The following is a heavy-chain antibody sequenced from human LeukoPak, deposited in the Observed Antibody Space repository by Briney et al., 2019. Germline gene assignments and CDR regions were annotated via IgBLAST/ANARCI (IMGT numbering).Heavy chain of an antibody. V-gene: IGHV3-74*01. J-gene: IGHJ4*02. CDR2: IKSDGSST. CDR3: ARDPRIAVAGPPDY. CDR1: RFIFSRYW. D-gene: IGHD6-19*01. Sequence: PGGSLRLSCAASRFIFSRYWMHWVRQAPGKGLVWVSRIKSDGSSTNYADSVKGRFTISRDNAQNTMYLQMHSLGAEDTAVYYCARDPRIAVAGPPDYWGQGTLVTVSS.